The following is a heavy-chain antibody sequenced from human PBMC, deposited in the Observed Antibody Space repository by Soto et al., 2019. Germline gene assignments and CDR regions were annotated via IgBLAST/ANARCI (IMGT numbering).Heavy chain of an antibody. CDR2: INAGNGNT. CDR1: GYTFTSYA. D-gene: IGHD6-19*01. J-gene: IGHJ5*02. V-gene: IGHV1-3*01. CDR3: VRGPLIRIAVAGTRNWFDP. Sequence: ASVKVSCKASGYTFTSYAMHWVRQAPGQRLEWMGWINAGNGNTKYSQKFQGRVTITRDTSASTAYMELSSLRSEDTAVYYCVRGPLIRIAVAGTRNWFDPWGQGTLATVSS.